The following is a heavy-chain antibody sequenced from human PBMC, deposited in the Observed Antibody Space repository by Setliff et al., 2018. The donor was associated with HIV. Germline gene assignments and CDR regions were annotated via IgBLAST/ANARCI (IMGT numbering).Heavy chain of an antibody. J-gene: IGHJ4*02. D-gene: IGHD6-19*01. CDR2: VSHTGST. CDR1: GGSLSGYY. Sequence: PSETLSLTCAVYGGSLSGYYWRWIRQPPGKGLEWIGDVSHTGSTNYNPSLKSRITISADTPKNQFSLKLSSVTAADTAVYYCARALQTYNKGWKLYYFDYWGQGTLVTVSS. V-gene: IGHV4-34*01. CDR3: ARALQTYNKGWKLYYFDY.